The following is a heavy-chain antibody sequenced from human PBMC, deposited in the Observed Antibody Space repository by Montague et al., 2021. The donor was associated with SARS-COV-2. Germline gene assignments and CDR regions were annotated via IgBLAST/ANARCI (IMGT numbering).Heavy chain of an antibody. Sequence: SETLSLTCAVSGASVTRINWWSWVRQPPGRGLEWIAEIQHTGITNINPSLRSRVSISLNTSKNQFSLTLNSVTAADTALYYCASHPFFQQLYSWGQGTLVSVSS. CDR3: ASHPFFQQLYS. CDR1: GASVTRINW. V-gene: IGHV4-4*02. D-gene: IGHD6-13*01. CDR2: IQHTGIT. J-gene: IGHJ4*02.